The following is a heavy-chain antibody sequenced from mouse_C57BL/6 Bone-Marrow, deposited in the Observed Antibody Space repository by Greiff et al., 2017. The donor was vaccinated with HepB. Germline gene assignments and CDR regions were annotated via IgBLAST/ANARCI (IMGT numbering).Heavy chain of an antibody. D-gene: IGHD2-1*01. CDR1: GFTFTDYY. CDR2: IRNKANGYTT. Sequence: EVNVVESGGGLVQPGGSLSLSCAASGFTFTDYYMSWVRQPPGKALEWLGFIRNKANGYTTEYSASVKGRFTISRDNSQSILYLQMNALRAEDSATDYCARYIYYGKSWYFDVWGTGTTVTVSS. CDR3: ARYIYYGKSWYFDV. V-gene: IGHV7-3*01. J-gene: IGHJ1*03.